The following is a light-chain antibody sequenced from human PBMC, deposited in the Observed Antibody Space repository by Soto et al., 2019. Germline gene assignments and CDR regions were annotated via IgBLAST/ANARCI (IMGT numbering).Light chain of an antibody. J-gene: IGKJ1*01. CDR3: QHYGSSPT. Sequence: PGEIATLSCRASQSVSSSYLAWYQQKPGQAPRLLLYGASNRATGIPDRFSGSGSGTDFTLTISRLEPEDFAVYYCQHYGSSPTFGQGTKV. V-gene: IGKV3-20*01. CDR2: GAS. CDR1: QSVSSSY.